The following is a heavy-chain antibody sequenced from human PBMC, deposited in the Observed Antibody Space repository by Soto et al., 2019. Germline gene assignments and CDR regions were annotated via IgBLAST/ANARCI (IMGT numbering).Heavy chain of an antibody. V-gene: IGHV1-18*01. D-gene: IGHD4-17*01. Sequence: ASVKVSCKASGYTFTSYGISWVRQAPGQGLEWMGWISAYNGNTNYAQKLQGRVTMTTDTSTSTAYMELRSLRSDDTAVYYCAVDYGDYVVKESWFDPWGQGTLVTVS. J-gene: IGHJ5*02. CDR2: ISAYNGNT. CDR1: GYTFTSYG. CDR3: AVDYGDYVVKESWFDP.